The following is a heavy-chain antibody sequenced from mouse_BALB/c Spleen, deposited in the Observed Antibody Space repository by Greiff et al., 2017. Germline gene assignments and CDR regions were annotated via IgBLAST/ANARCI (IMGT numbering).Heavy chain of an antibody. J-gene: IGHJ3*01. D-gene: IGHD2-14*01. Sequence: EVKLMESGGGLVKLGGSLKLSCAASGFTFSSYYMSWVRQTPEKRLELVAAINSNGGSTYYPDTVKGRFTISRDNAKNTLYLQMSSLKSEDTALYYCARHEEVRPFAYWGQGTLVTVSA. CDR3: ARHEEVRPFAY. CDR1: GFTFSSYY. V-gene: IGHV5-6-2*01. CDR2: INSNGGST.